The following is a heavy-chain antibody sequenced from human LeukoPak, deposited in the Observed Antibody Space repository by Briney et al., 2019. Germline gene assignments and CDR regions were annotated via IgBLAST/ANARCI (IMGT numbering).Heavy chain of an antibody. CDR1: GGSFSGYY. J-gene: IGHJ4*02. CDR2: INHSGST. Sequence: SETLSLTCAVYGGSFSGYYWSWIRQPPGKGLEWIGEINHSGSTNYNPSLKSRVTISVDTSKNQFSLKLSSVTAADTAVYYCARIPNDYSNYSDYWGQGTLVTVSS. CDR3: ARIPNDYSNYSDY. D-gene: IGHD4-11*01. V-gene: IGHV4-34*01.